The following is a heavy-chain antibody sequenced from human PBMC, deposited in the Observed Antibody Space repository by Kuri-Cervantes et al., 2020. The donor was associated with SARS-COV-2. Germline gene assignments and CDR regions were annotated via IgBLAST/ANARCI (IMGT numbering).Heavy chain of an antibody. CDR2: IYPGDSDT. CDR1: GYSFTNYW. J-gene: IGHJ5*02. V-gene: IGHV5-51*01. CDR3: ARPSSGHSSSLDL. D-gene: IGHD6-13*01. Sequence: KLSCKASGYSFTNYWVGWVRQMPGKGLEWMGIIYPGDSDTRYSPSFEGQVTISADKSISTAYLQWNSLKASDTAVYYCARPSSGHSSSLDLWGQGTLVTVSS.